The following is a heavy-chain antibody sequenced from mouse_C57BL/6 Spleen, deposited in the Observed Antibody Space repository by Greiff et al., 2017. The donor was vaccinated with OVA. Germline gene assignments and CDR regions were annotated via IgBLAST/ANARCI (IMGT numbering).Heavy chain of an antibody. CDR1: GYAFTNYL. J-gene: IGHJ1*03. Sequence: VKLQESGAELVRPGTSVKVSCKASGYAFTNYLIEWVKQRPGQGLEWIGVINPGSGGTNYNEKFKGKATLTADKSSSPAYMQLSSLTSEDSAVYFCARTDNYGSSYVYFDVWGTGTTVTVSS. V-gene: IGHV1-54*01. D-gene: IGHD1-1*01. CDR3: ARTDNYGSSYVYFDV. CDR2: INPGSGGT.